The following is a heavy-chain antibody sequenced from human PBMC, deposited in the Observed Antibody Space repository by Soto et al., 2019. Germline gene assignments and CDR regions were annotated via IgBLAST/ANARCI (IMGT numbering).Heavy chain of an antibody. D-gene: IGHD6-13*01. CDR3: AKGVDIAAAGKVY. CDR1: GFTFSSYG. V-gene: IGHV3-30*18. J-gene: IGHJ4*02. Sequence: QVQLVESGGGVVQPGRSLRLSCAASGFTFSSYGMHWVRQAPGKGLEWVAVISYDGSNKYYADSVKGRFTIPRDNSKNTLYLQMNSLRAEDTAVYYCAKGVDIAAAGKVYWGQGTLVTVSS. CDR2: ISYDGSNK.